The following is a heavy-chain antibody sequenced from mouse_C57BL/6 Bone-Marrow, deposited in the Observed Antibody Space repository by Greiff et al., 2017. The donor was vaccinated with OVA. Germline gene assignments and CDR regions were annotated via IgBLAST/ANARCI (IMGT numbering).Heavy chain of an antibody. V-gene: IGHV1-76*01. Sequence: VQLQQSGAELVRPGASVKLSCKASGYTFTDYYINWVKQRPGQGLEWIARIYPGSGNTYYNEKFKGKATLTAEKSSSTAYMQLSSLTSEDSAVYFCARGHYYGSIPAYWGQGTLVTVSA. D-gene: IGHD1-1*01. CDR2: IYPGSGNT. J-gene: IGHJ3*01. CDR1: GYTFTDYY. CDR3: ARGHYYGSIPAY.